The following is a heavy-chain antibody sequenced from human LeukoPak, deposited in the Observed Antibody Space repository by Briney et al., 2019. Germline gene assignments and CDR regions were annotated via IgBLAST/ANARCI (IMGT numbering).Heavy chain of an antibody. CDR3: ARQSGNGYSGYDFQAFDI. V-gene: IGHV4-59*08. Sequence: PSETLSLTCTVSGGSLSSYYWSWIRQPPGEGLEWIGYIYYSGSTNYNPSLKSRVTIPVDMSKNQFSLKLSSVTAADTAVYYCARQSGNGYSGYDFQAFDIWGQGTMVIASS. D-gene: IGHD5-12*01. CDR1: GGSLSSYY. CDR2: IYYSGST. J-gene: IGHJ3*02.